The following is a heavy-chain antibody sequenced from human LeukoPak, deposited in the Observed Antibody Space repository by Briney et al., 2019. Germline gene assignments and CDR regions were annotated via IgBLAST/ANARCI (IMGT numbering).Heavy chain of an antibody. Sequence: GGSLRLSCAASGFTFSSYAMSWVRRAPGKGLGWVSDMCDSGDSTSYADSVKGRFTISRSNAKNSLYLQMNSLRAEDKAVYSCARDRDVDTAPPDGMDVWGQGTTVTVSS. CDR2: MCDSGDST. D-gene: IGHD5-18*01. CDR3: ARDRDVDTAPPDGMDV. J-gene: IGHJ6*02. V-gene: IGHV3-23*01. CDR1: GFTFSSYA.